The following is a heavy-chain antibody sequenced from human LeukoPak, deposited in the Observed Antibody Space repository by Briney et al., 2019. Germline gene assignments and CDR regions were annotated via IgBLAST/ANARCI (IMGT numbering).Heavy chain of an antibody. CDR3: ARDVDYVWGSYSDY. J-gene: IGHJ4*02. CDR2: ITTSSAYI. Sequence: PGGSLRLSCAASGFTFSTYNMNWVRQAPGKGLEWVSAITTSSAYIYYADSVRGRFTISRDNSKNTLYLQMNSLRAEDTAVYYCARDVDYVWGSYSDYWGQGTLVTVSS. D-gene: IGHD3-16*01. V-gene: IGHV3-21*01. CDR1: GFTFSTYN.